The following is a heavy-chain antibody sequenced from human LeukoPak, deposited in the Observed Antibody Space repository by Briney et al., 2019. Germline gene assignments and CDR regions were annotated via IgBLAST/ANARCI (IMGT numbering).Heavy chain of an antibody. CDR2: INPSGGST. V-gene: IGHV1-46*01. CDR1: GYTFTSYY. Sequence: GASVKVSCKASGYTFTSYYMHWVRQAPGQGLEWMGIINPSGGSTSYAQKFQGRVTMTRDTSTSTVYMELSSLRSEDTAVYYCARDADLNTALRIRYYYYMDVWGKGTTVTVSS. D-gene: IGHD5-18*01. CDR3: ARDADLNTALRIRYYYYMDV. J-gene: IGHJ6*03.